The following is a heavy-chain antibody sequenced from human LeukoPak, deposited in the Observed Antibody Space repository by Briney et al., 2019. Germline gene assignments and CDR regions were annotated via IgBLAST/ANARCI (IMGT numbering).Heavy chain of an antibody. CDR3: ARQCSGGSCYSGSFDY. CDR1: GGSISSSSYY. D-gene: IGHD2-15*01. CDR2: IYYSGST. Sequence: PSETLSLTCTVSGGSISSSSYYWGWIRQPPGKGLEWIGSIYYSGSTYYNPSLKSRVTISVDTSKNQFSLKLSSVTAADTAVYYCARQCSGGSCYSGSFDYWGQGTLVTVSS. J-gene: IGHJ4*02. V-gene: IGHV4-39*01.